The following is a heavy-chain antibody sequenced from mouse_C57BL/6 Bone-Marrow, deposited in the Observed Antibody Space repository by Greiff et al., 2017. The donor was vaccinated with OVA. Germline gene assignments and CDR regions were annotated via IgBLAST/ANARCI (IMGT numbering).Heavy chain of an antibody. J-gene: IGHJ3*01. CDR2: IHPNSGST. D-gene: IGHD2-3*01. Sequence: QVQLQQPGAELVKPGASVKLSCKASGYTFTSYWMHWVKQRPGQGLEWIGMIHPNSGSTNYNEKFTSKATLTVDKSSSTAYMQPSSLTSEDSAVYYCARGWLLLAWFAYWGQGTLVTVSA. V-gene: IGHV1-64*01. CDR3: ARGWLLLAWFAY. CDR1: GYTFTSYW.